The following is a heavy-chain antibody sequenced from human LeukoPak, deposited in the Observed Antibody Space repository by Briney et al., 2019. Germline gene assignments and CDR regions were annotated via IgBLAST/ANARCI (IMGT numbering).Heavy chain of an antibody. CDR1: GFTFNTYS. V-gene: IGHV3-48*01. D-gene: IGHD4-17*01. J-gene: IGHJ4*02. CDR2: ISESSDTI. CDR3: ARDYSMVTTFFDY. Sequence: GGSLRLSCAASGFTFNTYSMNWVRQAPGKGLEWISYISESSDTIYYADSVKGRFTISRDNAENSLYLQMNSLRAEDTAVYYCARDYSMVTTFFDYWGQGTLVTVSS.